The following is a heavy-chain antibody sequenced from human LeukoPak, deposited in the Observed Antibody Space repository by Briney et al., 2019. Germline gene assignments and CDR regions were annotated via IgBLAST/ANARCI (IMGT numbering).Heavy chain of an antibody. V-gene: IGHV3-64D*06. CDR2: THGNGGNT. J-gene: IGHJ6*02. CDR1: GFNLQNYA. Sequence: GGSLRLSCSASGFNLQNYAMYWVRQAPGKELEQVSLTHGNGGNTDYADSVKGRFTISRDYSKNTLYLQLTSLSVEDTAVYYCVRDYYGMDVWGQGTTVTVSS. CDR3: VRDYYGMDV. D-gene: IGHD3-10*01.